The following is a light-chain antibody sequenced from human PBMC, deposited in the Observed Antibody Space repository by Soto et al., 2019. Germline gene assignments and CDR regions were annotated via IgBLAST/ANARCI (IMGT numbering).Light chain of an antibody. J-gene: IGKJ4*02. Sequence: DIVMTQSPATLSVSPGERATLSCRTSQSVRSSLAWYQQKPGQAPRLLIYGTSTRATGITARFSGSGSGTDFTLTITSLPSEDFAVYSCHHYDDWPPLMFGGGTKVEIK. V-gene: IGKV3-15*01. CDR1: QSVRSS. CDR2: GTS. CDR3: HHYDDWPPLM.